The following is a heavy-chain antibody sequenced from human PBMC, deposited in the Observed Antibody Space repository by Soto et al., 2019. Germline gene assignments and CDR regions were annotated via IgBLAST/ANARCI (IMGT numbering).Heavy chain of an antibody. CDR3: AEDEIAISGPGINAFDI. Sequence: EGSLRLSCAASGFSFSSSAMSWVRQAPGKGLEWVSALNINGGTTYYADCVRGRFTISRDNYKNTLFLQMNSLRAEDTAVYYCAEDEIAISGPGINAFDIWGQGTMVTV. CDR2: LNINGGTT. J-gene: IGHJ3*02. CDR1: GFSFSSSA. V-gene: IGHV3-23*01. D-gene: IGHD3-3*01.